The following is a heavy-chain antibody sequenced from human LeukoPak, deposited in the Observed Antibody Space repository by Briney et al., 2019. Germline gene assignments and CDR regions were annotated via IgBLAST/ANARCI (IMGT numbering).Heavy chain of an antibody. D-gene: IGHD2-2*03. CDR3: ARDLGYCSSTSCYLELDY. CDR1: GGTFSSYA. CDR2: IIPIFGTA. J-gene: IGHJ4*02. Sequence: SVKVSCKASGGTFSSYAISWVRQAPGQGLEWMGGIIPIFGTANYAQKFQGRVTITADESTSTAYMELSSLRSEDTAVYYCARDLGYCSSTSCYLELDYWGQGTLVTVSS. V-gene: IGHV1-69*13.